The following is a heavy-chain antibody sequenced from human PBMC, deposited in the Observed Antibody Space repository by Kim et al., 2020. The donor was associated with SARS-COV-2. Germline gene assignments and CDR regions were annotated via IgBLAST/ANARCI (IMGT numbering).Heavy chain of an antibody. J-gene: IGHJ4*02. CDR3: AKDPYYYDSSGYYPFDY. Sequence: GKGRLTIDRDNSKNKQYLQMNSLRAEDTAVYYCAKDPYYYDSSGYYPFDYWGQGTLVTVSS. V-gene: IGHV3-23*01. D-gene: IGHD3-22*01.